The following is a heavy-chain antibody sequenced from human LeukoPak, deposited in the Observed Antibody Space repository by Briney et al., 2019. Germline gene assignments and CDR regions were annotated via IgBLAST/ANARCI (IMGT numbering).Heavy chain of an antibody. Sequence: ASVKVSCKASGYTFTGYYMHWVRQAPGQGLEWMGWINPNSGGTNYAQKFQGRVTMTRDTSISTAYMELSRLRSDDTAVYYCARQWHYYGSGSCFDYWGQGTLVTVSS. D-gene: IGHD3-10*01. V-gene: IGHV1-2*02. CDR2: INPNSGGT. CDR1: GYTFTGYY. CDR3: ARQWHYYGSGSCFDY. J-gene: IGHJ4*02.